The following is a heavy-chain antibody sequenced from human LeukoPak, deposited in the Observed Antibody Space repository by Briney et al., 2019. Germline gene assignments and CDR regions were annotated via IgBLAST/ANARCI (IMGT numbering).Heavy chain of an antibody. CDR3: AVDSSSSYGWFDP. CDR1: GGTFSSYA. Sequence: SVKVSCKASGGTFSSYAISWVRQAPGQGLEWMGGIIPIFGTANYAQKFQGRVTITADESTSTAYMELSSLRSEDTAVYYCAVDSSSSYGWFDPWGQGTLITVSS. D-gene: IGHD6-6*01. J-gene: IGHJ5*02. V-gene: IGHV1-69*01. CDR2: IIPIFGTA.